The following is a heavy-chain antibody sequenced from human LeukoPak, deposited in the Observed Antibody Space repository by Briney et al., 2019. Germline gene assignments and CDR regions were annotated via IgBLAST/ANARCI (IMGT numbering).Heavy chain of an antibody. CDR1: GYTFTSYG. V-gene: IGHV1-18*01. D-gene: IGHD2-2*01. CDR2: ISAYNGNT. CDR3: ARDGLVVPAAKNYYYYYMDV. J-gene: IGHJ6*03. Sequence: GASVKVSCKASGYTFTSYGISWVRQAPGQGLEWMGWISAYNGNTNYAQKLQGRVTMTTDTSTSTVYMELRSLRSDDTAVYYCARDGLVVPAAKNYYYYYMDVWGKGTTVTVSS.